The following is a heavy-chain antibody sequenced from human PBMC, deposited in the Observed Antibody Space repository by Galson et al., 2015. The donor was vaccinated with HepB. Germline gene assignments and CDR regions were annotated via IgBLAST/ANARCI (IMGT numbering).Heavy chain of an antibody. CDR1: GDSVSSNSVT. Sequence: CAISGDSVSSNSVTWNWIRQSPSRGLEWLGRTYYRSKWQNDYAVSVKSRITINPDTSKNQFSLKLSSVTAADTAVYYCAREGIAAAGPHDAFDIWGQGTMVTVSS. V-gene: IGHV6-1*01. D-gene: IGHD6-13*01. CDR2: TYYRSKWQN. CDR3: AREGIAAAGPHDAFDI. J-gene: IGHJ3*02.